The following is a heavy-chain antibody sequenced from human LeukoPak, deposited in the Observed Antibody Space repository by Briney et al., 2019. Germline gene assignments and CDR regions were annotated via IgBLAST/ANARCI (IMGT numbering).Heavy chain of an antibody. CDR3: ARGIGWPYFDY. D-gene: IGHD5-24*01. J-gene: IGHJ4*02. V-gene: IGHV6-1*01. Sequence: SQTLSLTCAISGDSVSRNNIAWNWIRQSPSRGLEWLGRTYYRSEWYYDYALSVKSRITINPDTSKNQFSLQLNSVTPEDTAVYYCARGIGWPYFDYWGQGTLVTVSS. CDR2: TYYRSEWYY. CDR1: GDSVSRNNIA.